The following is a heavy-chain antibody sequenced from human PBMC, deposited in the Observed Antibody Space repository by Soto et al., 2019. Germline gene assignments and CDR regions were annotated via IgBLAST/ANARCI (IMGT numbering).Heavy chain of an antibody. CDR1: GFTFTSSA. Sequence: SVKVSCKASGFTFTSSAVQWVRQARGQRLEWIGWIVVGSGDTNYAQKFQERVTITRDMSTSTAYMELSSLRSEDTAVYYCAAETTDTAMATYYFDYWGQGTLVTVSS. CDR2: IVVGSGDT. J-gene: IGHJ4*02. V-gene: IGHV1-58*01. D-gene: IGHD5-18*01. CDR3: AAETTDTAMATYYFDY.